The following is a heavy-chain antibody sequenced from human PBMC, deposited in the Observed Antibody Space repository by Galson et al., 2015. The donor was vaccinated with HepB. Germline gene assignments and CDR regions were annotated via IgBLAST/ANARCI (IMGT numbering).Heavy chain of an antibody. CDR3: AADCSGGSCYTGAYGMDV. CDR2: ISSSSSTI. J-gene: IGHJ6*02. D-gene: IGHD2-15*01. Sequence: SLRLSCAASGFTFSSYSMNWVRQAPGEGLEWVSYISSSSSTIYYADSVKGRFTISRDNAKNSLYLQMNSLRAEDTAVYYCAADCSGGSCYTGAYGMDVWGQGTTVTVSS. V-gene: IGHV3-48*01. CDR1: GFTFSSYS.